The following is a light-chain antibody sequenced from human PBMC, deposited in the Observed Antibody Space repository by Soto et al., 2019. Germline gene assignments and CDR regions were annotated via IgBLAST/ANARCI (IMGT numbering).Light chain of an antibody. Sequence: EIVLTQSPGTLSLSPGERATLSCRTSQSVSSKFLAWYQQKPGEAPRLLIYGASTRATGVPDRFSGSGAGRDFTLTISRLEPEDFAVYYCQQYGGSPPFTFGQGTKVEI. CDR1: QSVSSKF. CDR3: QQYGGSPPFT. CDR2: GAS. V-gene: IGKV3-20*01. J-gene: IGKJ2*01.